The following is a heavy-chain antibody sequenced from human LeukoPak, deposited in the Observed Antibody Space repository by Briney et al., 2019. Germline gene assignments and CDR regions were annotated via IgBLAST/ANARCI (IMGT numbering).Heavy chain of an antibody. CDR2: IYYSGST. CDR1: GGSISSYY. Sequence: KPSETLSLTCTVSGGSISSYYWSWIRQPPGKGLEWIGYIYYSGSTYYNPSLKSRVTISVDTSKNQFSLKLSSVTAADTAVYYCARDSYTIFGVADAFDIWGQGTMVTVSS. J-gene: IGHJ3*02. D-gene: IGHD3-3*01. CDR3: ARDSYTIFGVADAFDI. V-gene: IGHV4-59*12.